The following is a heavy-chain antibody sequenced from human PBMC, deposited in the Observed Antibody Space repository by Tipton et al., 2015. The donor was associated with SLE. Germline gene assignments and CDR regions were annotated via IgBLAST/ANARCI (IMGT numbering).Heavy chain of an antibody. CDR1: GFTFSSYW. CDR2: INSDGSST. D-gene: IGHD3-22*01. J-gene: IGHJ5*02. Sequence: SLRLSCAASGFTFSSYWMHWVRQAPGKGLVWVSRINSDGSSTSYADSVKGRFTISRDNAKNTLYLQMNSLRAEDTAVYYCARGGDGYPNWFGPWGQGTLATVSS. CDR3: ARGGDGYPNWFGP. V-gene: IGHV3-74*01.